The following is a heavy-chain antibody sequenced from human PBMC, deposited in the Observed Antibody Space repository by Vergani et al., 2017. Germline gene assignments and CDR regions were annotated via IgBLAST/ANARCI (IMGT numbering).Heavy chain of an antibody. CDR2: VYYSGST. V-gene: IGHV4-30-4*08. CDR1: GGSISSGDYY. J-gene: IGHJ5*02. CDR3: ARVYYYGSGSYYGYNWFDP. Sequence: QVQLQESGPGLVKPSQTLSLTCTVSGGSISSGDYYWSWIRQPPGKGLEWIGYVYYSGSTYYNPSLKSRVTISVDTSKNQFSLTLSSVTAADTAVYYCARVYYYGSGSYYGYNWFDPWGQGTLVTVSS. D-gene: IGHD3-10*01.